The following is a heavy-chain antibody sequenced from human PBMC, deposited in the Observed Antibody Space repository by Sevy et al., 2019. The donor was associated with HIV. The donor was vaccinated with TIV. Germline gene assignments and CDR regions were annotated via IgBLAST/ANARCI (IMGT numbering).Heavy chain of an antibody. CDR1: GYTFTGYY. Sequence: ASVKVSCKASGYTFTGYYMHWVRQAPGQGLEWMGWINPNSGGTNYAQKFQGRVTMTRDTSISTAYMELSRLRSDDTAVYYCAILGCSSTSCYKGEIDPWGQGTLVTVSS. V-gene: IGHV1-2*02. CDR3: AILGCSSTSCYKGEIDP. J-gene: IGHJ5*02. D-gene: IGHD2-2*02. CDR2: INPNSGGT.